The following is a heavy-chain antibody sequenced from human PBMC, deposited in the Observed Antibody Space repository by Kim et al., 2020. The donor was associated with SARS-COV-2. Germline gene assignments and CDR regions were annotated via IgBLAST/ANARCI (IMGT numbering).Heavy chain of an antibody. J-gene: IGHJ4*02. CDR2: INPNSGGT. D-gene: IGHD1-26*01. CDR3: ARGAGGSYYVDYFDY. Sequence: ASVKVSCKASGYTFTGYYMHWVRQAPGQGLEWMGWINPNSGGTNYAQKFQGRVTMTRDTSISTAYMELSRLRSDDTAVYYCARGAGGSYYVDYFDYWGQGTLVTVSS. V-gene: IGHV1-2*02. CDR1: GYTFTGYY.